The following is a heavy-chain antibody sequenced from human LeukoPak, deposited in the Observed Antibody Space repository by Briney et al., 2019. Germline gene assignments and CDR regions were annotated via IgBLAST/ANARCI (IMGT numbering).Heavy chain of an antibody. Sequence: SQTLSLTCTVSGGSINSGGYYWSWIRQHPGKGLEWIGYIYYSGSTYCNPSLKSRVTISVDTSKNQFSLKLSSVTAADTAVYYCAREGRKAAAGSFDYWGQGTLVTVSS. D-gene: IGHD6-13*01. J-gene: IGHJ4*02. CDR1: GGSINSGGYY. CDR2: IYYSGST. V-gene: IGHV4-31*03. CDR3: AREGRKAAAGSFDY.